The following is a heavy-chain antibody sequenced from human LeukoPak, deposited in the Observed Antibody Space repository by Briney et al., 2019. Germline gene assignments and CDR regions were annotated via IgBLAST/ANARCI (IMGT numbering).Heavy chain of an antibody. V-gene: IGHV3-21*01. CDR3: ARDPDRGGHSMFDY. Sequence: GGSLRLSCAASGFTFSSYSMNWVRQAPGKGLEWVSSISSSSSYIYYADSVKGRFTISRDNAKNSLYLQMNSLRAEDTAVYYCARDPDRGGHSMFDYWGQGTLVTVSS. CDR1: GFTFSSYS. D-gene: IGHD2-21*01. J-gene: IGHJ4*02. CDR2: ISSSSSYI.